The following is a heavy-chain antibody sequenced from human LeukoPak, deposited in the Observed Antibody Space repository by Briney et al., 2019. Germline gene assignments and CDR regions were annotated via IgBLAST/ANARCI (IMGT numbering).Heavy chain of an antibody. Sequence: PSETLSLTCTVSGVSISSGDYYWSWIRQPPGKGLEWIGYIYYSGSTYYNPSLKSRVTISVDTSKNQFSLKLSSVTAADTAVYYCDREAVTPGGNWFDPWGQGTLVTVSS. D-gene: IGHD3-10*01. CDR3: DREAVTPGGNWFDP. J-gene: IGHJ5*02. CDR2: IYYSGST. CDR1: GVSISSGDYY. V-gene: IGHV4-30-4*08.